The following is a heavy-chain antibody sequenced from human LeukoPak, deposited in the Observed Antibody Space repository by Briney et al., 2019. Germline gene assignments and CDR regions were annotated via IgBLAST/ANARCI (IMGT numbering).Heavy chain of an antibody. J-gene: IGHJ4*02. CDR3: ATVYGGNSGHY. CDR2: INPNSGGT. Sequence: ASVKVSCKASGYTFTGYYMHWVRQAPGQGLEWMGWINPNSGGTKYAQKFQGRVTMTRDTSISTAYMELSSLRSEDTAVYYCATVYGGNSGHYWGQGTLVTVSS. D-gene: IGHD4-23*01. V-gene: IGHV1-2*02. CDR1: GYTFTGYY.